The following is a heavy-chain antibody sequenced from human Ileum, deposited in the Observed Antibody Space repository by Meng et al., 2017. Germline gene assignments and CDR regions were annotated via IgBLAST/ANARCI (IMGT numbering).Heavy chain of an antibody. CDR2: IFDTGPP. CDR1: GGSFSSGDYY. CDR3: AASLDGNRFDP. J-gene: IGHJ5*02. V-gene: IGHV4-30-4*01. D-gene: IGHD1-26*01. Sequence: VQLQESGPGLVKSSQTLSLPCTVSGGSFSSGDYYWSWIRQPPGKGLEWIGYIFDTGPPSYSPPLRSRLSISMDTSKNQFSLRLTSVSAADTAVYYCAASLDGNRFDPWGQGTLVTVSS.